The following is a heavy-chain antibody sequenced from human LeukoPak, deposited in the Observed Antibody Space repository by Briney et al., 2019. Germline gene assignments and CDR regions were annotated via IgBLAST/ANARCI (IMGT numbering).Heavy chain of an antibody. Sequence: GESLKISCAASGFSFSAMSWVRQAPGKGLEWVSGITVTGGAHYADSVKGRFTISRDNAKNSLYLQMNSLRAEDTAVYYCARVKDGYNCLDDYWGQGTLVTVSS. J-gene: IGHJ4*02. V-gene: IGHV3-23*01. CDR2: ITVTGGA. CDR3: ARVKDGYNCLDDY. CDR1: GFSFSA. D-gene: IGHD5-24*01.